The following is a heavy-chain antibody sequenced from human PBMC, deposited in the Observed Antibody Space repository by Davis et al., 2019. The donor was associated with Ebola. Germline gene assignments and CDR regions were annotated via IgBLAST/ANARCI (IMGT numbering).Heavy chain of an antibody. CDR1: GGSISSYY. CDR3: ARSGVVYFDWLNYFDY. CDR2: ISSSSSTI. D-gene: IGHD3-9*01. Sequence: PSETLSLTCTVSGGSISSYYWSWIRQPPGKGLEWVSYISSSSSTIYYADSVKGRFTISRDNAKNSLYLQMNSLRDEDTAVYYCARSGVVYFDWLNYFDYWGQGTLVTVSS. J-gene: IGHJ4*02. V-gene: IGHV3-48*02.